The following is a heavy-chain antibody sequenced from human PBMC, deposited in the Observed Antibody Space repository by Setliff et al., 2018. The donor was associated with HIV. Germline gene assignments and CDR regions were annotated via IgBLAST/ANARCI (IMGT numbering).Heavy chain of an antibody. Sequence: ASVKVSCKASGGTFNRNSVHWLRQAPGQGLEWVGGLIAFSGPAHYAQKFQGRVTITTDTSTNTAHMELIRPRFDDTAGYYCAIGGNGYNWVLVDAFDIWGQGTMVTVSS. CDR1: GGTFNRNS. CDR3: AIGGNGYNWVLVDAFDI. J-gene: IGHJ3*02. V-gene: IGHV1-69*05. D-gene: IGHD5-12*01. CDR2: LIAFSGPA.